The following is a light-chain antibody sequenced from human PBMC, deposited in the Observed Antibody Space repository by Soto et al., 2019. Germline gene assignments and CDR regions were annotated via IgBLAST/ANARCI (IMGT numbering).Light chain of an antibody. CDR2: KAS. J-gene: IGKJ2*01. Sequence: DIQRTQSPSALSASVGDRVTITCRARQSISRWLAWYQQKPGKAPKLLIYKASSLQGGVPSRFSGSGSGTEFTLTISGLQPDDVATYYCHQYSGLYTFGQGTKLEI. CDR1: QSISRW. V-gene: IGKV1-5*03. CDR3: HQYSGLYT.